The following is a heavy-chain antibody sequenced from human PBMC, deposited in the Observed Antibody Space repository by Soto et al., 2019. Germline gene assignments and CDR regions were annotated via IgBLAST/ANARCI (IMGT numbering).Heavy chain of an antibody. CDR3: ARDPDSSSWYEFDY. CDR2: ISSSSSTI. D-gene: IGHD6-13*01. J-gene: IGHJ4*02. CDR1: GFTFSSYS. Sequence: PGGSLRLSCAASGFTFSSYSMNWVRQAPGKGLEWVSYISSSSSTIYYADSLKGRFTISRDNAKNSLYLQMNSLRAEDTAVYYCARDPDSSSWYEFDYWGQGTLVTVSS. V-gene: IGHV3-48*01.